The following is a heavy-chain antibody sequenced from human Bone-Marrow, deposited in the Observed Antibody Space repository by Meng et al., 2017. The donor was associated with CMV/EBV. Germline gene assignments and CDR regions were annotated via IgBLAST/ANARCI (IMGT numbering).Heavy chain of an antibody. J-gene: IGHJ3*02. CDR1: GYTFTSYG. Sequence: ASVKVSCKASGYTFTSYGISWVRQAPGQGLEWMGWISAYNGNTNYAQKLQGRVTMTTDTSTSTAYMELRSLRSDDTAVYYCARDQKARGMATIRRANAFDIWAQGTMVTVSS. CDR3: ARDQKARGMATIRRANAFDI. CDR2: ISAYNGNT. V-gene: IGHV1-18*01. D-gene: IGHD5-24*01.